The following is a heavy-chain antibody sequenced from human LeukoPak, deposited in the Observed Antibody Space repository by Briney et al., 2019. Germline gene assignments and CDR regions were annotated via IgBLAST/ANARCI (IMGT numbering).Heavy chain of an antibody. J-gene: IGHJ3*02. Sequence: GGSLRLSCAASGFTVSSNYMSWVRQAPGKGLEWVLVIYSGGSTYYADSVKGRFTISRDNSKNTLYLQMNSLRAEDTAVYYCARGPKAYYDSSGANAFDIWGQGTMVTVSS. V-gene: IGHV3-53*01. CDR1: GFTVSSNY. CDR3: ARGPKAYYDSSGANAFDI. D-gene: IGHD3-22*01. CDR2: IYSGGST.